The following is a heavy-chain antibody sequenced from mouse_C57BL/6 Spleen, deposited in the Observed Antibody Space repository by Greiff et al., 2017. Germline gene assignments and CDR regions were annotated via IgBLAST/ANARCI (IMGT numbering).Heavy chain of an antibody. CDR2: IWSDGST. CDR1: GFSLTSYG. J-gene: IGHJ4*01. V-gene: IGHV2-6-1*01. Sequence: VKLQESGPGLVAPSQSLSITCTVSGFSLTSYGVHWVRQPPGKGLEWLVVIWSDGSTTYNSAPKSRLSISKDNSKSQVFLKMNRLQTDDTAMYYCARHGGDYDGMDYWGQGTSVTVSS. D-gene: IGHD2-4*01. CDR3: ARHGGDYDGMDY.